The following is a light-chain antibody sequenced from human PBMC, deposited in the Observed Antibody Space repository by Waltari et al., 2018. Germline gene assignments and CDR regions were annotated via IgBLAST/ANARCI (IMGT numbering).Light chain of an antibody. J-gene: IGLJ1*01. CDR1: SSDIGYYNY. Sequence: QSALTQPASVSGSPGQSITLSCTGRSSDIGYYNYVSWYQLHPGRAPRLMAYDVNKRPSGGSNRFSASKSGNTASLTISGLQAEDEAHYYCNSYTGGISWVFGTGTKVTVL. CDR2: DVN. V-gene: IGLV2-14*03. CDR3: NSYTGGISWV.